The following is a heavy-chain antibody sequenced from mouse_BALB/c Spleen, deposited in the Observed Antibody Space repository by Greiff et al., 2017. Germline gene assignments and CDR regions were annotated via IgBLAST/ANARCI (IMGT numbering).Heavy chain of an antibody. CDR1: GFSLTSYG. Sequence: VKLLESGPDLVAPSQSLSITCTVSGFSLTSYGVHWVRQPPGKGLEWLVVIWSDGSTTYNSALKSRLSISKDNSKSQVFLKMNSLQTDDTAMYYCARDAARALYAMDYWGQGTSVTVSS. CDR3: ARDAARALYAMDY. D-gene: IGHD3-1*01. J-gene: IGHJ4*01. CDR2: IWSDGST. V-gene: IGHV2-6-2*01.